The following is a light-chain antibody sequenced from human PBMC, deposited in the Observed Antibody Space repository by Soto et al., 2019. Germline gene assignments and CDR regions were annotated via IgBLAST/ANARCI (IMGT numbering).Light chain of an antibody. V-gene: IGKV1-5*01. J-gene: IGKJ1*01. Sequence: DIEMTQYPSTLSVSVGDRVTITCRASQSASTFFAWYQQKPGQAPKLLIYDASTLQSGVPSRFRASGYGTELAITISGLQTDDFAVYYCQQYNRYAVTFGQGTKVDIK. CDR2: DAS. CDR1: QSASTF. CDR3: QQYNRYAVT.